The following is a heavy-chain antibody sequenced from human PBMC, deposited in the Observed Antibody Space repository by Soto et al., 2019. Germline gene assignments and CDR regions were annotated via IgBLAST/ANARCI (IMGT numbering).Heavy chain of an antibody. CDR2: IYDSGST. Sequence: PSETLPLTCPFSGDSISTYYWTWIRQPPGKGPEWIGHIYDSGSTNYNPSVKSRVTISVDTSKNHFSLKLRSVTAADTAVYYCARMGTYYYYYMDVWGKGTTVTVSS. J-gene: IGHJ6*03. V-gene: IGHV4-59*01. CDR1: GDSISTYY. CDR3: ARMGTYYYYYMDV.